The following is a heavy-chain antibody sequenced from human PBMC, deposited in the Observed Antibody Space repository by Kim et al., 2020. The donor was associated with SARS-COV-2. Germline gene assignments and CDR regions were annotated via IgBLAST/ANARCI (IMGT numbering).Heavy chain of an antibody. CDR3: SWCSTTRCFGSVHFDY. Sequence: GGSLRLSCAASGFTFSAAWMNWVRQAPGTGLQWVGRIKSKAGGETTDYASPVKGRFTISRDDSKNTLYLQMNSLQTEDTAVYYCSWCSTTRCFGSVHFDYWGQGTLVTVSS. J-gene: IGHJ4*02. V-gene: IGHV3-15*01. CDR2: IKSKAGGETT. CDR1: GFTFSAAW. D-gene: IGHD2-2*01.